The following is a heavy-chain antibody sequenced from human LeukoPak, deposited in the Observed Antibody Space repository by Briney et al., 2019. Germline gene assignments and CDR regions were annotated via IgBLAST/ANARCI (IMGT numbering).Heavy chain of an antibody. CDR3: ARGARVGSNYYFDY. CDR1: GGSISSSYYY. J-gene: IGHJ4*02. V-gene: IGHV4-39*07. D-gene: IGHD1-26*01. Sequence: PSETLSLTCTVSGGSISSSYYYWGWIRQPPGKGLEWIGSIYYSGSTYYNPSLKSRVTISVDTSKNQFSLKLSSVTAADTAVYYCARGARVGSNYYFDYWGQGTLVTVSS. CDR2: IYYSGST.